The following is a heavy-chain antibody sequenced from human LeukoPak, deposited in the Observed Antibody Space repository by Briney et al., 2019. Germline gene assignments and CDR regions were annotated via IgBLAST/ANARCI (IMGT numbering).Heavy chain of an antibody. CDR1: GFTFSSYA. CDR3: NSLPGYYYDSSGDEAFDI. CDR2: ISGSGGST. J-gene: IGHJ3*02. Sequence: PGGSLRLYCAASGFTFSSYAMSWVRQAPGKGLEWVSAISGSGGSTYYADSVKGRFTISRDNSKNTLYLQMNSLRAEDTAVYYCNSLPGYYYDSSGDEAFDIWGQGTMVTVSS. V-gene: IGHV3-23*01. D-gene: IGHD3-22*01.